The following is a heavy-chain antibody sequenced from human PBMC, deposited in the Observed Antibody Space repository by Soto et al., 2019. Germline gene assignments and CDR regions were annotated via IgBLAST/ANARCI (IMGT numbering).Heavy chain of an antibody. CDR1: GFTFNTYS. V-gene: IGHV3-48*02. CDR3: TRDPHALDF. CDR2: ITSGSTRI. D-gene: IGHD2-2*01. Sequence: EVQLVESGGGLVQPGGSLRLSCAASGFTFNTYSMNWVRQTPGKGLEWVSYITSGSTRILYADSVQGRFTISRDNAKNSLYLQMTSLRDDDTAIYYCTRDPHALDFWGQGTLVTVSS. J-gene: IGHJ4*02.